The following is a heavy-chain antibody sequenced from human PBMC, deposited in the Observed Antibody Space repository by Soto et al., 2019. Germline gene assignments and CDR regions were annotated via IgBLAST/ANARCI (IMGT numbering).Heavy chain of an antibody. J-gene: IGHJ6*02. Sequence: GGSLRLSFAASGFTFGSYGMHWVRQAPGKGLERVAVISYDGSNKYYADSVKGRFTISRDNSKNTLYLQMNSLRAEDTAVYYCAKISAAAAGYYYYYGMDVWGQGTTVTVSS. CDR1: GFTFGSYG. CDR3: AKISAAAAGYYYYYGMDV. CDR2: ISYDGSNK. D-gene: IGHD6-13*01. V-gene: IGHV3-30*18.